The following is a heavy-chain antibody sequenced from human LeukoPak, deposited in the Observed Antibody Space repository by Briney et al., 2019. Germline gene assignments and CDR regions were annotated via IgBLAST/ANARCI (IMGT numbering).Heavy chain of an antibody. D-gene: IGHD6-19*01. Sequence: ASVKVSCKASGYTFTGYYMHWVRQAPGQGLEWMGRINPNSGGTNYAQKFQGRVTMTRDTSISTAYMELSRLRSDDTAVYYCARILGPIAVAGTAYFDYWGQGTLVTVSS. J-gene: IGHJ4*02. CDR2: INPNSGGT. V-gene: IGHV1-2*06. CDR3: ARILGPIAVAGTAYFDY. CDR1: GYTFTGYY.